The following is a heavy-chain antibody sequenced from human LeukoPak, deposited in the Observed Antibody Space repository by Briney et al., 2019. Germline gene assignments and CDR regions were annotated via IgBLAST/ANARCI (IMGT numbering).Heavy chain of an antibody. J-gene: IGHJ6*02. CDR1: GGTFSSYA. CDR2: IIPIFGTA. D-gene: IGHD3-9*01. Sequence: GASVKVSCKASGGTFSSYAISWVRQAPGQGLEWMGGIIPIFGTANYAQKFQGRVTITADGSTSTAYMELSSLRSEDTAVYYCARDIQYDILTGYPDYYYYGMDVWGQGTTVTVSS. CDR3: ARDIQYDILTGYPDYYYYGMDV. V-gene: IGHV1-69*01.